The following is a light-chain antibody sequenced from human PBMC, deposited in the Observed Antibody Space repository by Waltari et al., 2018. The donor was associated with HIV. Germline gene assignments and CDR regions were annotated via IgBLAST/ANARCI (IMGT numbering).Light chain of an antibody. Sequence: SALTQPRSVSGSPGQSVSISCTGAASSLRGTNFVSWYQQHAGRTPRVVILDVDRRPSDVPGRFSASKCGDTASLTISGLQPDDEALYFCSAFVASSSWVFGGGT. J-gene: IGLJ3*02. V-gene: IGLV2-11*01. CDR2: DVD. CDR3: SAFVASSSWV. CDR1: ASSLRGTNF.